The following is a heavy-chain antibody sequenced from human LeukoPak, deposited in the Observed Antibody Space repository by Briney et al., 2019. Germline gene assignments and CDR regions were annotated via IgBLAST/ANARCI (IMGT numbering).Heavy chain of an antibody. V-gene: IGHV4-59*01. Sequence: PSETLSLTCTVSGGSISSYYWSWIRQPPGKGLEWIGYIYYSGSTNYNPSLKSRVTISVDTSKNQFSLKLSSVTAADTAVYYCARGTDYGGNDAFDIWGQGPMVTVSS. J-gene: IGHJ3*02. CDR1: GGSISSYY. D-gene: IGHD4-23*01. CDR2: IYYSGST. CDR3: ARGTDYGGNDAFDI.